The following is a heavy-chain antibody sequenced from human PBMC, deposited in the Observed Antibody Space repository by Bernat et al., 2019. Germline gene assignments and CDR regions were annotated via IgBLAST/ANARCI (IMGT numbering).Heavy chain of an antibody. CDR3: ARDQYSSTWEPFDC. CDR1: GLTFSSHW. Sequence: VQLVESGGGVVQPGRSLRLSCAASGLTFSSHWMHWVRQAPGKGLVWVSRINSDGSSTSYADSVKGRFTISRDNAKNTLFLQMTSLRAEDTAVYYCARDQYSSTWEPFDCWGQGTLVTVSS. D-gene: IGHD6-13*01. J-gene: IGHJ4*02. V-gene: IGHV3-74*01. CDR2: INSDGSST.